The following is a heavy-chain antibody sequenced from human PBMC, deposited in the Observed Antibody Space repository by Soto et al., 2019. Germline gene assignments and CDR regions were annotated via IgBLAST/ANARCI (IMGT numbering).Heavy chain of an antibody. CDR2: IYPGDSDT. D-gene: IGHD6-19*01. CDR3: ARPPAYSSGWYDQYFQH. J-gene: IGHJ1*01. Sequence: GESLKISCKGSGYSFTSYWIGWVRQMPGKGLEWMGIIYPGDSDTRYSPSFQGQVTISADKSISTAYLQWSSLKASDTAMYYCARPPAYSSGWYDQYFQHWGQGTLVTVSS. CDR1: GYSFTSYW. V-gene: IGHV5-51*01.